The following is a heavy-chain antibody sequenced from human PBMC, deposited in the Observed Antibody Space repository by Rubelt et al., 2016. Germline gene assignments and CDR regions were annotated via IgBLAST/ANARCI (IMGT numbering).Heavy chain of an antibody. D-gene: IGHD3-22*01. CDR3: ARVEYYYDSSGYSDY. V-gene: IGHV1-18*01. J-gene: IGHJ4*02. CDR2: SSAYNGNT. Sequence: QVQLVQSGAEVKKPGASVKVSCKASGYTFTSYGISWVRKAPGQGLEWMGWSSAYNGNTNYAQKLQGRVTMTTDTSTSTAYMELRSLRSDDTAVYYCARVEYYYDSSGYSDYWGQGTLVTVSS. CDR1: GYTFTSYG.